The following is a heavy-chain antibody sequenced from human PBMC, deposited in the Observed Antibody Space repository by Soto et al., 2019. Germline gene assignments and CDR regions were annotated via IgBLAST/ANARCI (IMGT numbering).Heavy chain of an antibody. CDR3: ASLQLWSHHDAFDI. V-gene: IGHV3-53*04. CDR2: IYSGGST. J-gene: IGHJ3*02. CDR1: GFSVSSNY. D-gene: IGHD5-18*01. Sequence: PGGSLRLSCAASGFSVSSNYMSWVRQAPGKGLEWVSVIYSGGSTYYADSVKGRFTISRHNSKNTLYLQMNSLRAEDTAVYYCASLQLWSHHDAFDIWGEGTMVTVSS.